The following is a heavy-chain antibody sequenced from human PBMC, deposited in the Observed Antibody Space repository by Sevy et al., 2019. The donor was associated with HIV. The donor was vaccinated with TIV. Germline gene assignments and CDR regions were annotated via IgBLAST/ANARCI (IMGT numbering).Heavy chain of an antibody. CDR1: GFTFSSYA. D-gene: IGHD3-10*01. Sequence: GGSLRLSCAASGFTFSSYAMNWVRQAPGKGMEWVSTISGSGGSTYYAHSVKGRFTISRDNSKNTVYLQMNSLRAEDTAVYYCAKRSSIGGGYFDYWGQGTLVTVSS. CDR2: ISGSGGST. J-gene: IGHJ4*02. V-gene: IGHV3-23*01. CDR3: AKRSSIGGGYFDY.